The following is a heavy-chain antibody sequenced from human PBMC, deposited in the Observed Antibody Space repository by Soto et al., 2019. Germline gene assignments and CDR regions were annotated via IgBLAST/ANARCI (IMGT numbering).Heavy chain of an antibody. J-gene: IGHJ6*02. V-gene: IGHV3-30*18. CDR3: AKDLWAVVAATFISYYYYGMDV. D-gene: IGHD2-15*01. CDR1: GFTFSSYG. CDR2: ISYDGSNK. Sequence: QVQLVESGGGVVQPGRSLRLSCAASGFTFSSYGMHWVRQAPGKGLEWVAVISYDGSNKYYADSVKGRFTISRDNSENTLYLQMNSLRAEDTAVYYCAKDLWAVVAATFISYYYYGMDVWGQGTTVTVSS.